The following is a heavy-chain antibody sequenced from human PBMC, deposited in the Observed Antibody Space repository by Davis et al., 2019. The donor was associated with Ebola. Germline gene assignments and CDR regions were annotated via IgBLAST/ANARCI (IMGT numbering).Heavy chain of an antibody. CDR3: TTAASSFRSNF. J-gene: IGHJ1*01. V-gene: IGHV3-23*01. CDR2: ISGSGGST. D-gene: IGHD4-11*01. CDR1: GFTFSSYA. Sequence: PGGSLRLSCAASGFTFSSYAMSWVRQAPGKGLEWVSAISGSGGSTYYADSVKGRFTISRDNSKNTLYLQMNSLRAEDTAIYYCTTAASSFRSNFWGQGTLVTVSS.